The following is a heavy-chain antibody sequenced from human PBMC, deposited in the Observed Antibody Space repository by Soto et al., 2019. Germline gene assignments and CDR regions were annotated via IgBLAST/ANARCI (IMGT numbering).Heavy chain of an antibody. CDR1: GDSMRRYY. V-gene: IGHV4-59*01. D-gene: IGHD4-4*01. CDR3: ARAKSNYPTFDH. Sequence: PSETLSLTCTVSGDSMRRYYWSWIRQPPGLGLARIGYSYYSGSTTYNPSLRSRVTMSVDTSKNQFSLRLSSVTAADTAVYYCARAKSNYPTFDHWGQGSQVNVS. CDR2: SYYSGST. J-gene: IGHJ4*02.